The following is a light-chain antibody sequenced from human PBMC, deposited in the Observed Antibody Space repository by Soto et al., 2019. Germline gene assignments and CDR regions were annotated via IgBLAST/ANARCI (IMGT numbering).Light chain of an antibody. CDR3: CSYTSPSSRV. V-gene: IGLV2-14*01. J-gene: IGLJ1*01. CDR2: EVR. Sequence: QSALTQPASVSGSPGQSITISCNGTSNDVGDYNYVSWYQQHPGKAPKLIIYEVRNRPSGVSFRFSGSKSGNTASLIISGLQAGDEADYYCCSYTSPSSRVFGTGTKLTVL. CDR1: SNDVGDYNY.